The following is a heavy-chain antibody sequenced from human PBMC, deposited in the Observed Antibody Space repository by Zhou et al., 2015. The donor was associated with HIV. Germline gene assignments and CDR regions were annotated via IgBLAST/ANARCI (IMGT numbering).Heavy chain of an antibody. CDR2: MNPNSGNT. D-gene: IGHD5-24*01. V-gene: IGHV1-8*01. J-gene: IGHJ4*02. CDR1: GYTFTSYD. Sequence: QVQLVQSGAEVKKPGASVKVSCKASGYTFTSYDINWVRQATGQGLEWMGWMNPNSGNTGYAQKFQGRVTMTRNTSISTAYMELSSLRSEDTAVYYCASAKTRDGYTKDSYYFDHWGRGNPGHRLL. CDR3: ASAKTRDGYTKDSYYFDH.